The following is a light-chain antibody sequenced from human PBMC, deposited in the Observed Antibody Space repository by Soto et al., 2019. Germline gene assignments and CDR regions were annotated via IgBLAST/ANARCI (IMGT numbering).Light chain of an antibody. CDR1: RSINNY. V-gene: IGKV1-39*01. J-gene: IGKJ3*01. Sequence: DIQMTQSPSSLSASVGDRVTITCRASRSINNYLNWYQQTPGQAPKLLIYAASSLPSGVPSRFSGSGSGTDSTLTSSGLQPEDCASYCGQQAYSTLAFGPGTKVEIK. CDR3: QQAYSTLA. CDR2: AAS.